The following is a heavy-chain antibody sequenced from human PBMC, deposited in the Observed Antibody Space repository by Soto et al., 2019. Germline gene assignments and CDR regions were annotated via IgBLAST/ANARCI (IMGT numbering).Heavy chain of an antibody. CDR2: ISGSGGST. CDR1: GFTFSSYA. D-gene: IGHD3-3*01. J-gene: IGHJ4*02. V-gene: IGHV3-23*01. CDR3: HGGDDFWCGYYTPHIFDY. Sequence: EVQLLESGGGLVQPGGSLRLSCAASGFTFSSYAMSWVRQAPGKGLEWVSAISGSGGSTYYADSVKGRFTISRDNSKNTLYLQTNSLRAQDTAVYYYHGGDDFWCGYYTPHIFDYWGQGILVTVSS.